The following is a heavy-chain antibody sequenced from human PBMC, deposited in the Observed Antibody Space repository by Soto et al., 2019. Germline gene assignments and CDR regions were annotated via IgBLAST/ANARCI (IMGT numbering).Heavy chain of an antibody. V-gene: IGHV4-30-2*01. J-gene: IGHJ4*02. CDR2: IYHSGST. CDR1: GCSISSGGYS. D-gene: IGHD5-12*01. Sequence: SETLSLTCSVSGCSISSGGYSWSWIRQPPGKGLEWIGYIYHSGSTYYNPSLKSRVTISVDRSKNQFSLKLSSVTAADTAVYYCARYSGYDYYFDYWGQGTLVTVSS. CDR3: ARYSGYDYYFDY.